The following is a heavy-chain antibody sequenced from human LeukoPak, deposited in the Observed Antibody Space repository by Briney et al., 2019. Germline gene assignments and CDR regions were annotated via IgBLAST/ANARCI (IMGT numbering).Heavy chain of an antibody. V-gene: IGHV1-69*04. J-gene: IGHJ4*02. CDR1: GYTFTSYG. D-gene: IGHD3-10*01. CDR3: AGPYYYGSGSYPYYFDY. CDR2: IIPILGIA. Sequence: WASVKVSCKASGYTFTSYGIGWVRQAPGQGLEWMGRIIPILGIANYAQKFQGRVTITADKSTSTAYMELSSLRSEDTAVYYCAGPYYYGSGSYPYYFDYWGQGTLVTVSS.